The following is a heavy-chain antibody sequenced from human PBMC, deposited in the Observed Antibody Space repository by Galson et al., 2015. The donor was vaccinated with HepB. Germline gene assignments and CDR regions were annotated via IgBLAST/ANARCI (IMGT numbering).Heavy chain of an antibody. D-gene: IGHD3-10*01. CDR2: ISAYSGDT. J-gene: IGHJ4*02. V-gene: IGHV1-18*01. CDR1: DYSFPAYG. CDR3: ARVRSYYGSGSFYFDY. Sequence: SVKVSCKASDYSFPAYGITWVRQAPGQGLECVGWISAYSGDTNYAPNFQGRVTMTTDSPTSTAYMDLRSLRSDDTAVFYCARVRSYYGSGSFYFDYWGQGTLVTVSS.